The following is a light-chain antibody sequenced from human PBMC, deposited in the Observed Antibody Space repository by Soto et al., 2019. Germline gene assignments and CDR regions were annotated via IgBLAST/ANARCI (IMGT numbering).Light chain of an antibody. Sequence: QSVLTQPPSVSGAPGQRVTISCTGSTSNIGAGYHVQWYQQLPGTAPKFLIYGDSNRPSGVPERFSGSKSGTSASLAITGLQAEDEADYYCQSYDSNLSGVVFGGGTKVTVL. CDR2: GDS. J-gene: IGLJ3*02. CDR3: QSYDSNLSGVV. CDR1: TSNIGAGYH. V-gene: IGLV1-40*01.